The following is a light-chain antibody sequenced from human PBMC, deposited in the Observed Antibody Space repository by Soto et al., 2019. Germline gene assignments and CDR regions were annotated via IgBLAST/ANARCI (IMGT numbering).Light chain of an antibody. CDR1: QHVSSN. V-gene: IGKV3-15*01. J-gene: IGKJ2*01. Sequence: EIVMTQSPATLSVYPGGSATLSCRASQHVSSNLAWYRQKPGQPPTLLIYRASTRATGIPATFSGSGSGTEFTLTISSLQSEDFAVYYCQQYNKWPYTFGQGT. CDR3: QQYNKWPYT. CDR2: RAS.